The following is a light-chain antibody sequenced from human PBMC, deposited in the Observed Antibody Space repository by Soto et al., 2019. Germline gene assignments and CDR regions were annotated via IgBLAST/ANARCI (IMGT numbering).Light chain of an antibody. Sequence: EIVITESPATLSVSPGERVTLSCRASQGVGSTLAWYRQIPGQAPRLLIYDASNRATGIPDRFSGGGSGTDFTLTISSLEPEDFAVYYCQQRSNWPPTFGQGTRLEIK. CDR3: QQRSNWPPT. V-gene: IGKV3-11*01. J-gene: IGKJ5*01. CDR2: DAS. CDR1: QGVGST.